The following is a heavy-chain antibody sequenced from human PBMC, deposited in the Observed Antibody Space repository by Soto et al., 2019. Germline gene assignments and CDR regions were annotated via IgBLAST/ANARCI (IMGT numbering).Heavy chain of an antibody. CDR3: ARGRYCLTGRCFPYWFES. CDR1: GDSISTVDYF. D-gene: IGHD2-15*01. V-gene: IGHV4-30-4*08. Sequence: KPSETLSLTCSVSGDSISTVDYFWAWIRQPPGQALEYIGYIYKSATTYYNPSFESRVAISLDTSKSQFSLNVTSVTAADTAVYFCARGRYCLTGRCFPYWFESWGQGTLVTVSS. CDR2: IYKSATT. J-gene: IGHJ5*01.